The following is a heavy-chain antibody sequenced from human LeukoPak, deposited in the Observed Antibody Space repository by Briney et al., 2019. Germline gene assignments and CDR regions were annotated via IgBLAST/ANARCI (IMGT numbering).Heavy chain of an antibody. V-gene: IGHV4-31*03. J-gene: IGHJ4*02. D-gene: IGHD3/OR15-3a*01. CDR2: IYYSGDT. Sequence: SETLSLTCSVSGGSISSGGYHWSWIRQHPGKDLEWIGYIYYSGDTYYSPSLKSRITISIDTSMNQFSLKLTSVTAADTAMYYCARSRTGFYLDSWGQETLVTVSS. CDR3: ARSRTGFYLDS. CDR1: GGSISSGGYH.